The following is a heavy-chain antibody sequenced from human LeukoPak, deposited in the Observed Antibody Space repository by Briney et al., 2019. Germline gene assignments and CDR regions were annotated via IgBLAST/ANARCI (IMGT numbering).Heavy chain of an antibody. Sequence: GGSLRLSCAASGFTFSSYAMSWVRQAPGKGLEWVSAISGSGGSTYYADSVKGRFTISRDNSKNTLYLQMNSLRAEDTAVYYCAKELYYYDSSGYYFGAFDIWGQGTMITVSS. CDR1: GFTFSSYA. V-gene: IGHV3-23*01. CDR2: ISGSGGST. J-gene: IGHJ3*02. D-gene: IGHD3-22*01. CDR3: AKELYYYDSSGYYFGAFDI.